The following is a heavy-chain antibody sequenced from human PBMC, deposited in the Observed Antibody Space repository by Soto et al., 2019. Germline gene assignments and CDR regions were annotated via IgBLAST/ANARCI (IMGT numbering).Heavy chain of an antibody. Sequence: GASVKVSCKASGGTFSSSAISWVRQAPGQGLEWMGGITPIFGTPSQAQKFQGRVRIIADESTSTVYMELSSLRSEDTAVYYCARKGRFGSKAPMSWFDPWGQGTLVTVSS. CDR1: GGTFSSSA. CDR3: ARKGRFGSKAPMSWFDP. CDR2: ITPIFGTP. D-gene: IGHD2-15*01. J-gene: IGHJ5*02. V-gene: IGHV1-69*13.